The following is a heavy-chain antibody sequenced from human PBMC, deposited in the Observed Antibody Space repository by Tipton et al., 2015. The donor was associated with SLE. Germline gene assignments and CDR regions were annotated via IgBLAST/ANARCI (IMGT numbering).Heavy chain of an antibody. J-gene: IGHJ5*02. CDR1: GGSISSGSYY. V-gene: IGHV4-39*01. CDR2: IFYSGSS. D-gene: IGHD2-15*01. CDR3: ARQVTNRWHVVWFDP. Sequence: TLSLTCSVSGGSISSGSYYWSWIRQPAGKGLEWIGSIFYSGSSYYNPSLKSRVTIYVDTSKNQFSLKLSSVTAADTAVYYCARQVTNRWHVVWFDPWGQGTLVTVSS.